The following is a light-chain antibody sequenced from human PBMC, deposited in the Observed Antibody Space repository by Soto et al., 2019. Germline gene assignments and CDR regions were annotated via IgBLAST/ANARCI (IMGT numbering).Light chain of an antibody. CDR3: QQYKSPWT. Sequence: DIQMTQSPSTLSASVGDRVTITCRASQSISSWLAWYQQKPGKAPKLLIYKASSLESGVPTRFSGSRSETEFHLSISSLQPDDSATYYFQQYKSPWTFGQGTKVEIK. V-gene: IGKV1-5*03. CDR1: QSISSW. J-gene: IGKJ1*01. CDR2: KAS.